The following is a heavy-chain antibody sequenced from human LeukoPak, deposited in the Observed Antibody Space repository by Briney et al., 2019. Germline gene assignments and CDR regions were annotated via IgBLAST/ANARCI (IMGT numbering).Heavy chain of an antibody. CDR3: ARATPGWWELQR. CDR1: GFTFSSDW. D-gene: IGHD1-26*01. V-gene: IGHV3-74*01. Sequence: GGSLRLSCAASGFTFSSDWMHWVRQAPGKGLVWVSRINGAGTSTSYADSVKGRFTISRDNAKNTLYLQMNSLRAEDTAAYYCARATPGWWELQRWGQGTLVTVSS. J-gene: IGHJ4*02. CDR2: INGAGTST.